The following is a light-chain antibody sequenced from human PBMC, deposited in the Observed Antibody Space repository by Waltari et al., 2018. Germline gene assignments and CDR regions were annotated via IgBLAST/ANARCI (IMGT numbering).Light chain of an antibody. Sequence: SFVLTQPPSVSLAPGKTARITCGGNNIGSYGVHWYQQRPGQAPVLVIHYDREWPSGIPERFSGSNSGNTATLTIRMVEAGDEADDYCQVWDTAQGVFGGGTKLTVL. CDR3: QVWDTAQGV. V-gene: IGLV3-21*01. CDR2: YDR. CDR1: NIGSYG. J-gene: IGLJ3*02.